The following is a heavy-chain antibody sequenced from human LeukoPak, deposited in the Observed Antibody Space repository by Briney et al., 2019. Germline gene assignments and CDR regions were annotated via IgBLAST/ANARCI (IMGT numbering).Heavy chain of an antibody. D-gene: IGHD2-2*01. CDR3: ARDSMTRYQLLYYFDY. Sequence: GASVKVSCKASGYTFTSYGISWVRQAPGQGLEWMGWISAYNGNTNYAQKLQGRVTMTTDTSTSTAYMELRSLRSDDTAVYYCARDSMTRYQLLYYFDYWGQGTLVTVSS. CDR2: ISAYNGNT. V-gene: IGHV1-18*01. CDR1: GYTFTSYG. J-gene: IGHJ4*02.